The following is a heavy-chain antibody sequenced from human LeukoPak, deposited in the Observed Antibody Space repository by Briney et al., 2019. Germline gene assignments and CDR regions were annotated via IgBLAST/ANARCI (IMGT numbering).Heavy chain of an antibody. CDR2: IYTSGIT. CDR3: ARISGYPPHHYFDY. V-gene: IGHV4-4*07. D-gene: IGHD3-10*01. CDR1: GGSISIYY. Sequence: SETLSLTCTVYGGSISIYYWSWLRQPAGKGMEWLGRIYTSGITNYNPSLKSRVTMSVDTSKNQFSLKLSFLTAADTAVYFCARISGYPPHHYFDYWGQGILVTVSS. J-gene: IGHJ4*02.